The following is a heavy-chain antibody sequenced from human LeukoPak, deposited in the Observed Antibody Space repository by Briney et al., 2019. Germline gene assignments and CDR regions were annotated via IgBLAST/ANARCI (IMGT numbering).Heavy chain of an antibody. V-gene: IGHV4-34*01. D-gene: IGHD2-15*01. J-gene: IGHJ3*02. CDR3: ARVGIVVVVDAFDI. CDR1: GGSFSGYY. CDR2: INHSGST. Sequence: PSETLSLTCAVYGGSFSGYYWSWIRQPPGKGLEWIGEINHSGSTNYSPSLKSRVTISVDTSKNQFSLKLSSVTAADTAVYYCARVGIVVVVDAFDIWGQGTMVTVSS.